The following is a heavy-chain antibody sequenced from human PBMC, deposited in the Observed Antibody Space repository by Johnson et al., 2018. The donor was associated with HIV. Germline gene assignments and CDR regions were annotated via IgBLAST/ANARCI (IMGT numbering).Heavy chain of an antibody. D-gene: IGHD2-15*01. Sequence: QVYLVESGGDLVQPGGSLRLSCAASGFTFSDYYMSWIRQAPGKGLEWVSYISSSGSTIYYADSVKGRFTISRDNAKNSLYLQMNSLRAEDTALYYCVRDTGYCSGGRCDDAFDVWGQGTVVTVSS. CDR3: VRDTGYCSGGRCDDAFDV. CDR1: GFTFSDYY. J-gene: IGHJ3*01. V-gene: IGHV3-11*01. CDR2: ISSSGSTI.